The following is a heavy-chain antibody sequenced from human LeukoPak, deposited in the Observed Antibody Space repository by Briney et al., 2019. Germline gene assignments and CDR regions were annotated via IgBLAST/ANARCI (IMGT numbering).Heavy chain of an antibody. CDR3: ASGSRDGGGDCYYYFDY. CDR2: IYHSGST. V-gene: IGHV4-30-2*01. CDR1: GGSISSGCYS. J-gene: IGHJ4*02. Sequence: SQTLSLTCAVSGGSISSGCYSWSWIRQPPGKGLEWNVYIYHSGSTYYNPSLKSRVTISVDRSKNQFSLKLSSVTAADTAVYYCASGSRDGGGDCYYYFDYWGQGTLVTVSS. D-gene: IGHD2-21*02.